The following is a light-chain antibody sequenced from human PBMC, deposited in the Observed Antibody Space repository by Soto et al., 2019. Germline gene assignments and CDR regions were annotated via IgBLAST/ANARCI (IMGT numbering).Light chain of an antibody. CDR2: DVS. J-gene: IGLJ1*01. CDR3: CSYAGSYTFV. CDR1: SSDVGVYNY. V-gene: IGLV2-11*01. Sequence: QAVLTQPRSVCGSPGQSVTISCTGTSSDVGVYNYVSWYQQYPGKAPKIMIYDVSKRPSGVPDRFSGSKSDNTASLTISGPQAEDEADYYCCSYAGSYTFVFGIGTKVTV.